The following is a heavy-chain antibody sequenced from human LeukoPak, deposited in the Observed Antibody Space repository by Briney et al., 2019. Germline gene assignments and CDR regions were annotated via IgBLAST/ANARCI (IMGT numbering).Heavy chain of an antibody. J-gene: IGHJ5*02. V-gene: IGHV1-2*02. CDR3: ARDSTSSRRGKPGNWFDP. CDR2: INPNSGGT. Sequence: ASVKVSCKASGYTFTGYYMHWVRQAPGQGLEWMGWINPNSGGTNYAQKFQGRVTMTRDTSISTAYMELSRLRSDETAVYYCARDSTSSRRGKPGNWFDPWGQGTLVTVSS. D-gene: IGHD6-13*01. CDR1: GYTFTGYY.